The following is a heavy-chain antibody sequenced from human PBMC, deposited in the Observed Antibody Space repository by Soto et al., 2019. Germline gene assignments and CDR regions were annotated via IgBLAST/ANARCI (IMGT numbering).Heavy chain of an antibody. CDR2: IYYSGST. Sequence: PSETLSLTCTVSGGSISSYYWSWIRQPPGKGLEWIGYIYYSGSTNYNPSLKSRVTISVDTSKNQFSLKLSSVTAADTAVYYCARRFEGSIRYFDWSRATNGAAFDIWGQGTMVTVSS. D-gene: IGHD3-9*01. V-gene: IGHV4-59*08. J-gene: IGHJ3*02. CDR3: ARRFEGSIRYFDWSRATNGAAFDI. CDR1: GGSISSYY.